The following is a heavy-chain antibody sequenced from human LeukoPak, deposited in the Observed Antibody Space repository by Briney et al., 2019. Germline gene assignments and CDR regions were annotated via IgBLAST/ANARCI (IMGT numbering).Heavy chain of an antibody. Sequence: SVKVSCKASGGTFSSYAISWVRQAPGQGLEWMGGIIPIFGTANYAQKFQGRVTITTDESTSTAYMELSSLRSEDTAVYYCARVLGGACLSTSCYRGFDPWGQGTLVTVSS. V-gene: IGHV1-69*05. CDR1: GGTFSSYA. CDR3: ARVLGGACLSTSCYRGFDP. D-gene: IGHD2-2*02. CDR2: IIPIFGTA. J-gene: IGHJ5*02.